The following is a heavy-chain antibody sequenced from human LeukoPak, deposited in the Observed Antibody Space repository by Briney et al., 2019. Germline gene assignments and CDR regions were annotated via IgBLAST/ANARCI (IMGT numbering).Heavy chain of an antibody. J-gene: IGHJ4*02. Sequence: SETLSLTCTVSGGSISSYYWSWIRQPPGKGLEWIGYIYYSGSTNYNPSLKSRVTISVDTSKNQFSLKLSSVTAADTAVYYCARRRSSSLVDYWGQGTLVTVSS. CDR1: GGSISSYY. D-gene: IGHD6-13*01. V-gene: IGHV4-59*08. CDR2: IYYSGST. CDR3: ARRRSSSLVDY.